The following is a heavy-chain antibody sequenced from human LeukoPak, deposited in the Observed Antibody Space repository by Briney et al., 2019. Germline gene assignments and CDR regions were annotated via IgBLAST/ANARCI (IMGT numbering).Heavy chain of an antibody. V-gene: IGHV4-59*01. J-gene: IGHJ3*02. Sequence: SETLSLTCTVSGGSISSYYWSWIRQPPGKGLEWIGYIYYSGSTNYNPSLESRVTISVDTSKNQFSLKLSSVTAADTAVYYCARDLDYGSGSYYGAFDIWGQGTMVTVSS. D-gene: IGHD3-10*01. CDR2: IYYSGST. CDR1: GGSISSYY. CDR3: ARDLDYGSGSYYGAFDI.